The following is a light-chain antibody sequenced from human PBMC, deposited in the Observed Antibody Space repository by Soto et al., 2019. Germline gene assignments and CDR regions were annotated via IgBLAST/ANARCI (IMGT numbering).Light chain of an antibody. V-gene: IGKV1-6*01. Sequence: ATQMTPSPSSLSASVGDRVTIACRASQGIRTELGWYQQKAGEAPKLLIYAASTLQSGVPPRFSGSGSGTDFTLTISSLQPEDFATYYCLQDYDYPRTFGQGTKVDIK. J-gene: IGKJ1*01. CDR2: AAS. CDR3: LQDYDYPRT. CDR1: QGIRTE.